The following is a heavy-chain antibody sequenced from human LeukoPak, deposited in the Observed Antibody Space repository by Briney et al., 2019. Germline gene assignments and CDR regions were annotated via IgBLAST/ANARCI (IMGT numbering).Heavy chain of an antibody. J-gene: IGHJ6*02. Sequence: PSETLSLTCTVSGGSISSYYWSWIRQPPGKGLEWIGEINHSGSTNYNPSLKSRVTISVDTSKNQFSLKLSSVTAADTAVYYCARDGGSGSYYKNYGMDVWGQGTTVTVSS. CDR1: GGSISSYY. CDR2: INHSGST. V-gene: IGHV4-34*01. CDR3: ARDGGSGSYYKNYGMDV. D-gene: IGHD3-10*01.